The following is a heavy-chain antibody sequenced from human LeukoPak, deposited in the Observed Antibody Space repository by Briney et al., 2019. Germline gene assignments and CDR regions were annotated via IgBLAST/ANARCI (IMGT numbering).Heavy chain of an antibody. D-gene: IGHD2-2*01. Sequence: SETLSPTCTVSGSYISSGGYYWSWIRQHPGKGLEWFGYIYYGGSTYYNPSLKSRVTTSVDTSKNQFSLKLSSVTAADTAVYYCARVCRSCSTNNLDYWGQGTLVTVSS. CDR3: ARVCRSCSTNNLDY. CDR2: IYYGGST. CDR1: GSYISSGGYY. V-gene: IGHV4-31*03. J-gene: IGHJ4*02.